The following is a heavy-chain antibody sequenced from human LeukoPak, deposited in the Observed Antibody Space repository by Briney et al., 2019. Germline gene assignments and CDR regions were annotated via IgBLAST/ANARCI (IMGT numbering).Heavy chain of an antibody. D-gene: IGHD3-10*01. Sequence: PGGSLRLSCAASGFTFSSYAMSRVRQAPGKGLEWVSAISGSGGSTYYADSVKGRFTISRDNSKNTLYLQMNSLRAEDTAVYYCAKDLWAYYYGSGSYLDYWGQGTLVTVSS. CDR1: GFTFSSYA. CDR3: AKDLWAYYYGSGSYLDY. CDR2: ISGSGGST. J-gene: IGHJ4*02. V-gene: IGHV3-23*01.